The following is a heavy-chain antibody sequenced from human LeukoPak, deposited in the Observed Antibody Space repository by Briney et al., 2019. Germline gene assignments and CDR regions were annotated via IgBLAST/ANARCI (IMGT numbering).Heavy chain of an antibody. Sequence: GGSLRLSCAASGFTFGSFAMSWVRQAPGEGLEWVSAMSGSGGMTYSADSVKGRFTISRDNSKDTLYLQMNSLRVEDTAIYYCAKGPFFYYDASGYNYFDSWGQGTLVTVSS. CDR1: GFTFGSFA. CDR2: MSGSGGMT. V-gene: IGHV3-23*01. D-gene: IGHD3-22*01. J-gene: IGHJ4*02. CDR3: AKGPFFYYDASGYNYFDS.